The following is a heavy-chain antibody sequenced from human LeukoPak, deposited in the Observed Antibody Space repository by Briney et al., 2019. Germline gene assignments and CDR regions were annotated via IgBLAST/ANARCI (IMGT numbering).Heavy chain of an antibody. V-gene: IGHV3-30*02. D-gene: IGHD5-18*01. J-gene: IGHJ4*02. CDR1: GFTFSSYG. CDR2: IWLDGSNK. CDR3: AKDQGYSYDDY. Sequence: PGGSLRLSCAVSGFTFSSYGMHWVRQAPGKGLEWVAFIWLDGSNKYYADSVKGRFTISSDNSKNTLYLQMNSLRAEDTAVYYCAKDQGYSYDDYWGQGTLVTVSS.